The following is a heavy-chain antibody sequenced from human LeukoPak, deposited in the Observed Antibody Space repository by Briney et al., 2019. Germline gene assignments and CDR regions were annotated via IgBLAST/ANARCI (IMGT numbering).Heavy chain of an antibody. CDR1: GSTFSACP. Sequence: GGSLRLSCAASGSTFSACPMGWVRQAPGMGLEWVSTITAGPGTGTYYADSVEGRFTISRDNSKNTLYLQMNSLRAEDTAVYYCAKDEDTAMADAFDIWGQGTMVTVSS. D-gene: IGHD5-18*01. CDR2: ITAGPGTGT. CDR3: AKDEDTAMADAFDI. J-gene: IGHJ3*02. V-gene: IGHV3-23*01.